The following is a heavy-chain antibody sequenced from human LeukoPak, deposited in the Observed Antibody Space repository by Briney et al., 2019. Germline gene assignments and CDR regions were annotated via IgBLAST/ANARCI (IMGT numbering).Heavy chain of an antibody. J-gene: IGHJ4*02. CDR2: IYHSGST. D-gene: IGHD3-22*01. CDR3: ARGAYYYDSSGYYRPAAPFDY. CDR1: GFTFSSYS. V-gene: IGHV4-38-2*01. Sequence: GSLRLSCAASGFTFSSYSINWVRQAPGKGLEWIGSIYHSGSTYYNPSLKSRVTISVDTSKNQFSLKLSSVTAADTAVYYCARGAYYYDSSGYYRPAAPFDYWGQGTLVTVSS.